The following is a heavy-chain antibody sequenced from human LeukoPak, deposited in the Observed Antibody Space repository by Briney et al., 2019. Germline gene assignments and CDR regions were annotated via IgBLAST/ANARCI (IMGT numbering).Heavy chain of an antibody. CDR1: GGSFSGYY. D-gene: IGHD3-10*01. J-gene: IGHJ3*02. Sequence: SETLSLTCAVYGGSFSGYYWCWIRQPPRKGKEWIGEIHHSGSTNYNPSLKSRVTISVDTSKNQFSLKLSSVTAADTAVYYCARRGLLWFGERRTFDIWGQGTMVTVSS. CDR3: ARRGLLWFGERRTFDI. CDR2: IHHSGST. V-gene: IGHV4-34*01.